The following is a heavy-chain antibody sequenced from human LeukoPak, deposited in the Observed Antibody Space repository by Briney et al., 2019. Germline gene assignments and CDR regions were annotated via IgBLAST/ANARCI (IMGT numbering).Heavy chain of an antibody. J-gene: IGHJ4*02. Sequence: GSLRLSCAASGFTFDDYAMHWVRQAPGKGLEWIGYIYYSGSTNYNPSLKSRVTISVDTSKNQFSLKLRSVTAADAAVYYCARLQLLTLDYWGQGTLVTVSS. CDR2: IYYSGST. CDR3: ARLQLLTLDY. D-gene: IGHD1-1*01. V-gene: IGHV4-59*08. CDR1: GFTFDDYA.